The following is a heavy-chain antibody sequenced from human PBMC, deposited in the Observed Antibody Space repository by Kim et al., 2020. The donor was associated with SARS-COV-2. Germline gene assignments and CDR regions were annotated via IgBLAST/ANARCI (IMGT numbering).Heavy chain of an antibody. D-gene: IGHD4-17*01. J-gene: IGHJ4*02. CDR2: INAGNGNT. CDR1: GYTFTSYA. V-gene: IGHV1-3*01. CDR3: ARGRYGDDGLDY. Sequence: ASVKVSCKASGYTFTSYAMHWVRQAPGQRLEWMGWINAGNGNTKYSQKFQGRVTITRDTSASTAYMELSSLRSEDTAVYYCARGRYGDDGLDYWGQGTLVTVSS.